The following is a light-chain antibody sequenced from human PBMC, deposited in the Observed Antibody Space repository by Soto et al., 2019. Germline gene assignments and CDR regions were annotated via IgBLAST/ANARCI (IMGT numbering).Light chain of an antibody. CDR1: QGISNY. V-gene: IGKV1-17*03. J-gene: IGKJ1*01. CDR3: LQYNSYPRT. Sequence: DIQMPQSPSAMSTSVGDRVTITCRASQGISNYLAWFQQKPGKVPTRLIYDASILQSGVPSRFSGSGSGTEFTLTISSLHPEDFANYYCLQYNSYPRTFGQGTKVEIK. CDR2: DAS.